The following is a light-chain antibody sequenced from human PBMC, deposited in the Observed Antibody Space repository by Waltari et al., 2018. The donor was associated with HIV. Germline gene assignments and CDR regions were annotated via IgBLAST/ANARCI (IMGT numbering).Light chain of an antibody. Sequence: EIVMTQSPATLSVSPGERATLSCRASQSVRSSVAWYQQRPGQAPRLLIYSKSIRATGIPARFSGSGSETEFTLTISNLQSEDFAVYYCQQHSNWPLSITFGQGTRLQIK. CDR1: QSVRSS. V-gene: IGKV3-15*01. J-gene: IGKJ5*01. CDR3: QQHSNWPLSIT. CDR2: SKS.